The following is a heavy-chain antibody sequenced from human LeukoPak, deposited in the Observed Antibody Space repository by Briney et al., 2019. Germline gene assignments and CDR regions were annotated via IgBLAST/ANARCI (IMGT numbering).Heavy chain of an antibody. CDR3: AREGLYKIGLDV. D-gene: IGHD3-10*01. J-gene: IGHJ6*02. Sequence: GSLRLSCAASGFTFSSYWMTWVRRAPGKGLEWVANIKQDGSEKYYVDSVKGRFTISRDNAKNSLYLQMNSLRAEDTAVYYCAREGLYKIGLDVWGQGTTVTVSS. CDR1: GFTFSSYW. CDR2: IKQDGSEK. V-gene: IGHV3-7*01.